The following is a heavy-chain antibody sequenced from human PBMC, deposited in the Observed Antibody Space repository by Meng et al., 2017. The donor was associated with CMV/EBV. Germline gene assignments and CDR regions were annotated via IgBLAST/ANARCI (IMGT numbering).Heavy chain of an antibody. CDR1: GFTVSSNY. CDR2: IYSGGST. CDR3: AREGGGSTRGYYLDY. Sequence: GESLKISCAASGFTVSSNYMSWVRQAPGKGLEWVSVIYSGGSTYYADSVKGRFTISRDNSKNTLYLQMNSLRAEDTAVYYCAREGGGSTRGYYLDYWGQGTLVTVSS. D-gene: IGHD2-2*01. V-gene: IGHV3-53*01. J-gene: IGHJ4*02.